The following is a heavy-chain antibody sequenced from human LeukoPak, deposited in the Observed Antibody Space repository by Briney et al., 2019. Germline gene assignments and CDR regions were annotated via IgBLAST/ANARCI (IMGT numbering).Heavy chain of an antibody. V-gene: IGHV4-61*02. CDR3: ARGAPWIQLWHY. CDR2: ISSSGST. J-gene: IGHJ4*02. CDR1: GDSISSGDYY. D-gene: IGHD5-18*01. Sequence: PSETLSLTCTVSGDSISSGDYYWSWIRQPAGKGLEWIGRISSSGSTNYNPSLKSRVTISVDTSKNQFSLKLSSVTAADTAVYYCARGAPWIQLWHYWGQGTLVTVSS.